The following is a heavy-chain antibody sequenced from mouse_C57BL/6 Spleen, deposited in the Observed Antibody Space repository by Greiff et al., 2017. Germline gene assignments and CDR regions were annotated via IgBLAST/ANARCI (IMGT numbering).Heavy chain of an antibody. D-gene: IGHD4-1*02. Sequence: QVQLQQSGPELVKPGASVKISCKASGYSFTSYYIHWVKQRPGQGLEWIGWIYPGSGNTKYNEKFKGKATLTADTSSSTAYMQLSSLPSEDSAVYYCARTNWDWYVDGWGTGTTVTVSS. CDR2: IYPGSGNT. CDR3: ARTNWDWYVDG. V-gene: IGHV1-66*01. CDR1: GYSFTSYY. J-gene: IGHJ1*03.